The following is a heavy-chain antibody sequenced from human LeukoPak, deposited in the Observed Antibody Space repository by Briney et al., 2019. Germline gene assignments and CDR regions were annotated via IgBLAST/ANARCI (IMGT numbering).Heavy chain of an antibody. Sequence: MASETLSLTCTVSGYSISSGYYWGWIRQPPGKGLEWIGSIYHSGSTYYNPSLKSRVTISVDTSKNQFSLKLSSVTAADTAVYYCARIAVAGQMIDYWGQGTLVTVSS. CDR1: GYSISSGYY. D-gene: IGHD6-19*01. CDR2: IYHSGST. V-gene: IGHV4-38-2*02. CDR3: ARIAVAGQMIDY. J-gene: IGHJ4*02.